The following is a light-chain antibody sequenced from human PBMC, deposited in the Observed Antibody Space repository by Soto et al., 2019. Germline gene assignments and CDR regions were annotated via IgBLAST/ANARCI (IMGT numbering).Light chain of an antibody. CDR1: QSVSNNY. J-gene: IGKJ4*01. CDR3: QQRSNWPLT. V-gene: IGKV3D-20*02. CDR2: GAS. Sequence: EILLTQSPGTLSLSPGERATLSCRASQSVSNNYLAWYQQKPGQAPRLLIYGASNRATGIPDRFSGSGSGADFTLTISRLEPEDFAVYYCQQRSNWPLTFGGGTKVDIK.